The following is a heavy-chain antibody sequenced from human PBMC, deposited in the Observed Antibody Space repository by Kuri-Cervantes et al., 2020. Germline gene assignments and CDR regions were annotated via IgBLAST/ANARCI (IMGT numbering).Heavy chain of an antibody. Sequence: SVKVSCKASGGTFSSYAISWVRQAPGQGLEWMGGIIPIFGTANYAQKFQGRVTITADESTSTAYMELSSLRSEDTAVYYFARDPPDRLQQLTNWGQGTLVTVSS. D-gene: IGHD4-11*01. CDR2: IIPIFGTA. J-gene: IGHJ4*02. V-gene: IGHV1-69*13. CDR3: ARDPPDRLQQLTN. CDR1: GGTFSSYA.